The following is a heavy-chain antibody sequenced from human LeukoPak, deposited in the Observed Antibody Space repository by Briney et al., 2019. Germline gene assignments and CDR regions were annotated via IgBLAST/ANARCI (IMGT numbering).Heavy chain of an antibody. CDR3: AKDNFKCSSTSCYEYAFDI. J-gene: IGHJ3*02. CDR1: GFTFSSYA. V-gene: IGHV3-23*01. D-gene: IGHD2-2*01. CDR2: ISGSGGST. Sequence: PGGSLRLSCAASGFTFSSYAMSWVRQAPGKGLEWVSAISGSGGSTYYADSVKGRFTISRDNSKNTLYLQMNSLRAEDTAVYYCAKDNFKCSSTSCYEYAFDIWGQGTMVTVSS.